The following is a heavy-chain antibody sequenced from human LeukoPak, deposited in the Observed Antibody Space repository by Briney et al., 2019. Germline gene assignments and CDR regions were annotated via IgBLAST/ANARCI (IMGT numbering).Heavy chain of an antibody. CDR3: ARTYDYVWGSYRSHSFDS. J-gene: IGHJ4*02. D-gene: IGHD3-16*02. CDR1: GGSISSNNYY. V-gene: IGHV4-39*02. CDR2: LFHTGSA. Sequence: SETLCLTCTVSGGSISSNNYYWGWIRQPPGKGLEWIGSLFHTGSAYYNPSLKSRVTISMDVSKNRFSLKLSSVTAADTAVYYCARTYDYVWGSYRSHSFDSWGQGTLVTVSS.